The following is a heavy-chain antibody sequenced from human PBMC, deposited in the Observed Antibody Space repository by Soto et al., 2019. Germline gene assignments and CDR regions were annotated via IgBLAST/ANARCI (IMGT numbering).Heavy chain of an antibody. CDR2: INPNSGGT. D-gene: IGHD4-17*01. V-gene: IGHV1-2*04. Sequence: ASVKVSCKASGYTFTGYYMHWVRQAPGQGLEWMGWINPNSGGTSYAQKFQGWVTVTRDTSISTAYMELSRLRSDDTAVYYCAREGYGDPRSSFSFDIWGQGTMVTVSS. J-gene: IGHJ3*02. CDR3: AREGYGDPRSSFSFDI. CDR1: GYTFTGYY.